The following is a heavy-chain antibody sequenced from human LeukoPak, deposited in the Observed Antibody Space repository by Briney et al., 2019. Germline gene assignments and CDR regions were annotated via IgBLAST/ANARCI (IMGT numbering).Heavy chain of an antibody. CDR1: GGSISSYY. CDR2: ICYSGST. CDR3: ARLGSAATGAPPYFYYVDG. D-gene: IGHD1-26*01. Sequence: SETLSLTCPVSGGSISSYYLSWIRPPPGKGLAWVGCICYSGSTNYNPSCKSRDTISVDTSKNLFSLKLSAVTAADTAVYYCARLGSAATGAPPYFYYVDGLGKASTLTVS. V-gene: IGHV4-59*01. J-gene: IGHJ6*03.